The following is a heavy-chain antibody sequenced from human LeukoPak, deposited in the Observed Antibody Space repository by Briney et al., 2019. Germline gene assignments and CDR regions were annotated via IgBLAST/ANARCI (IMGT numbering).Heavy chain of an antibody. CDR1: GGSISSSSYY. D-gene: IGHD6-13*01. J-gene: IGHJ3*02. Sequence: PSETLSLTCTVSGGSISSSSYYWGWIRQPPGKGLEWIGSIYYSGSTYYNPSLKSRVTISVDTSKNQFSLKLSSVTAADTAVYYCARKYSSSWYDALDIWGQGTMVTVSS. V-gene: IGHV4-39*07. CDR2: IYYSGST. CDR3: ARKYSSSWYDALDI.